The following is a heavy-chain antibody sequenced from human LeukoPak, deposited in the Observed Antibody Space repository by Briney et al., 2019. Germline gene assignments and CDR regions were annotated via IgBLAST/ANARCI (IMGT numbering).Heavy chain of an antibody. Sequence: PGGSLRLSCAASGFTFSSYWMSWVRQAPGKGLEWVANIKQDGSEKYYVDSVKGRFTISRDNAKNSLYLQMNSLGAADTAIYYCAKEIAAIGLPAVDYWGQGTLVTVSS. J-gene: IGHJ4*02. V-gene: IGHV3-7*03. CDR3: AKEIAAIGLPAVDY. CDR1: GFTFSSYW. CDR2: IKQDGSEK. D-gene: IGHD6-13*01.